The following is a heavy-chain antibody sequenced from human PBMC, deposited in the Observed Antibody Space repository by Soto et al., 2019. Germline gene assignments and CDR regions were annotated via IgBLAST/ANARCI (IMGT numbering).Heavy chain of an antibody. J-gene: IGHJ4*02. Sequence: VQLRESGPGQVKTSGTLSLTCAVSGGSMKTTNWWSWVRQPPAKGLEWIGEVFHSGIPRYNPSLKSRATVSVDTSKNQFFLNLASVTAADTAVYYCTKDEAGSPFRYWGQGALVTVSS. CDR2: VFHSGIP. CDR3: TKDEAGSPFRY. D-gene: IGHD3-10*01. CDR1: GGSMKTTNW. V-gene: IGHV4-4*02.